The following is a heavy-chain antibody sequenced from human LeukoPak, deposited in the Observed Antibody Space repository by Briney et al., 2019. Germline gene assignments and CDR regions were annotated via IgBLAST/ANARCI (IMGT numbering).Heavy chain of an antibody. J-gene: IGHJ3*02. CDR2: ISGSGGST. V-gene: IGHV3-23*01. D-gene: IGHD3-16*02. CDR1: GFTFSSYA. CDR3: AKGPYSYHYGAFDI. Sequence: GGSLRLSCAASGFTFSSYAMSWVRQAPGKGLEWVSTISGSGGSTYHADSVKGRFTISRDNSKNTLYLQMNSLRAEDTAVYYCAKGPYSYHYGAFDIWGQGTMVTVSS.